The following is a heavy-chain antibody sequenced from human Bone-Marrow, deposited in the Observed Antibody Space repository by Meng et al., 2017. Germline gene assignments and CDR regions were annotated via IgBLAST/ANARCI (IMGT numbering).Heavy chain of an antibody. CDR2: INSDGSST. Sequence: GESLKISCAASGITFSSYWMHWVRQAPGKGLVWVSRINSDGSSTSYADSVKGRFTISRDNAKNTLYLQMNSLRAEDTAVYYCARENNKRGYSYGYWGQGTLVTVSS. CDR1: GITFSSYW. J-gene: IGHJ4*02. CDR3: ARENNKRGYSYGY. V-gene: IGHV3-74*01. D-gene: IGHD5-18*01.